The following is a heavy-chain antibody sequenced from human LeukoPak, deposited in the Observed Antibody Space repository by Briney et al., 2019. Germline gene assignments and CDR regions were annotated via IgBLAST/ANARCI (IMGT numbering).Heavy chain of an antibody. CDR2: IDWDDDK. J-gene: IGHJ4*02. D-gene: IGHD3-22*01. V-gene: IGHV2-70*11. Sequence: SGPALVKPTQTLTLTCTFSGFSLRTSGMCVSWIRQPPGKALEWLARIDWDDDKYYSTSLKTRLTISKDTSKNPVVLTMTNMDPVDTATYYCARMVYDTKNFDYWGQGTLVTVSS. CDR1: GFSLRTSGMC. CDR3: ARMVYDTKNFDY.